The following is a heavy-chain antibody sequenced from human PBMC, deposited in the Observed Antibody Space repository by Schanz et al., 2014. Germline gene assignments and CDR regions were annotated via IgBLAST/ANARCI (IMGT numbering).Heavy chain of an antibody. CDR1: GFPFSTYA. CDR3: AKDPSHGGYDYYFDY. Sequence: EVQLLDSGGGLVQPGGSLRLSCAASGFPFSTYAMSWVRQAPGKGLEWVSAISGSGGSTYYADSVKGRFTISRDNSKNTLYLQMNSLRAEDTAVYYCAKDPSHGGYDYYFDYWGQGTLVTVSS. CDR2: ISGSGGST. V-gene: IGHV3-23*01. D-gene: IGHD5-12*01. J-gene: IGHJ4*02.